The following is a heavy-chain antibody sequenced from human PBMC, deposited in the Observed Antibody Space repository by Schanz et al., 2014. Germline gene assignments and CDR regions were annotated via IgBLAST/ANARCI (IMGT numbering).Heavy chain of an antibody. CDR3: GRHPHYYGSGSGFDP. Sequence: QLQLQESGPGLVKPSETLSLTCTVSGGSISSSSYFWGWIRQPPGKGLEWIGSIYNSGSTYYNPSQKRRSPIPGDPPKNQFPLKRSSVTAADTAVYYCGRHPHYYGSGSGFDPWGQGTLVTVSS. V-gene: IGHV4-39*01. CDR1: GGSISSSSYF. J-gene: IGHJ5*02. CDR2: IYNSGST. D-gene: IGHD3-10*01.